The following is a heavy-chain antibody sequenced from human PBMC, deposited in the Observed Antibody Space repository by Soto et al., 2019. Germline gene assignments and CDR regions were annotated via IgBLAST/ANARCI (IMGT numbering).Heavy chain of an antibody. Sequence: GGSLRLSCAASGFTFSSYAMHWVRQAPGKWLEWVAVISYDGSNKYYADSVKGRFTISRDNSKNTLYLQMNSLRAEDTAVYYCARGRYYYDSSGARAFDIWGQGXMVTV. V-gene: IGHV3-30-3*01. J-gene: IGHJ3*02. CDR1: GFTFSSYA. CDR2: ISYDGSNK. D-gene: IGHD3-22*01. CDR3: ARGRYYYDSSGARAFDI.